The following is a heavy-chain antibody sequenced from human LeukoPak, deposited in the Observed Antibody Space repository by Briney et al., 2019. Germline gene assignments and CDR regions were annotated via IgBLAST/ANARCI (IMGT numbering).Heavy chain of an antibody. CDR2: INPNSGGT. Sequence: ASVKLSCKASGYTFTGYYMHWVRQAPGQGLEWMGWINPNSGGTNYAQKFQGRVTMTRDTSISTAYMELSRLRSDDTAVYYCARAGTGYSSGSYFDYWGQGTLVTVSS. V-gene: IGHV1-2*02. J-gene: IGHJ4*02. D-gene: IGHD6-19*01. CDR3: ARAGTGYSSGSYFDY. CDR1: GYTFTGYY.